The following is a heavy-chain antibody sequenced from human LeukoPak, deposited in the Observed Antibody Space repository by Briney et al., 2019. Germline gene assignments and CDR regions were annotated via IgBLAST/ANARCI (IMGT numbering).Heavy chain of an antibody. CDR2: INQDGSKE. Sequence: GGSLRLSCEGSGFSTIGNYMSWVRQAPGKGLEWVAHINQDGSKEYYMDSVKARFTISRDNAKNSLSLQMNSLRAEDTAVYYCVRDGGVSGYDLLDYWGQGTLVTVSS. J-gene: IGHJ4*02. D-gene: IGHD5-12*01. CDR3: VRDGGVSGYDLLDY. CDR1: GFSTIGNY. V-gene: IGHV3-7*01.